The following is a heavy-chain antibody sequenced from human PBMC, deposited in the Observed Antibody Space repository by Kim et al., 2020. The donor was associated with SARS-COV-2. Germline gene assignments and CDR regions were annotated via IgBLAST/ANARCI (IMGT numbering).Heavy chain of an antibody. V-gene: IGHV4-59*01. CDR3: AGLGIDGYNLKEHAFDI. J-gene: IGHJ3*02. D-gene: IGHD5-12*01. CDR1: GGSISSYY. Sequence: SETLSLTCTVSGGSISSYYWSWIRQPPGKGLEWIGYIYYSGSTNYNPSLKSRVTISVDTSKNQFSLKLSSVTAADTAVYYCAGLGIDGYNLKEHAFDIWGQGTMVTVSS. CDR2: IYYSGST.